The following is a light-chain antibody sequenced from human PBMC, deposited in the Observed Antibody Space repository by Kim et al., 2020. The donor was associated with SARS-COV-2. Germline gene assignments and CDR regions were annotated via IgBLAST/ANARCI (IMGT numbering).Light chain of an antibody. Sequence: EIVLTQSPGTLSLSPGERATLSCRDSQSINGNYLASYQQKPGQAPRLLMYDTSSTTTGIADRFSGKGSGTDFTLTISRLESEDFAVYYGEQYGNSPWTFGQGTKVDIK. CDR2: DTS. V-gene: IGKV3-20*01. CDR1: QSINGNY. CDR3: EQYGNSPWT. J-gene: IGKJ1*01.